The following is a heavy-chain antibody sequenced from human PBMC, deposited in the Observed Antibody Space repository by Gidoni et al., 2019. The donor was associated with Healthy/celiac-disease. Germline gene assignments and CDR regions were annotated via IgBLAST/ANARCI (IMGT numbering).Heavy chain of an antibody. CDR3: AKGVLLWFRELPPGMDV. V-gene: IGHV3-23*01. CDR1: GFTFGSYA. Sequence: EVQLLESGGGLVQPGGSLRLSCAASGFTFGSYAMSWVRQAPGKGLEWVSAIRGSGGSTYYADSVKGRFTISRDNSKNTLYLQMNSLRAEDTAVYYCAKGVLLWFRELPPGMDVWGQGTTVTVSS. D-gene: IGHD3-10*01. J-gene: IGHJ6*02. CDR2: IRGSGGST.